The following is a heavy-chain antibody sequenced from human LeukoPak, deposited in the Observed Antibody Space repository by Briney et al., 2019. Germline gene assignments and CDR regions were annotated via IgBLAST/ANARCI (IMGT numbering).Heavy chain of an antibody. Sequence: GGSLRLTCAASGFTFDDYAMHWVRQAPGKGLEWVSGISWNSGSIGYADSVKGRFTISRDNAKNSLYLQMNSLRAEDTALYYCANSNDAFDIWGQGTMVTVSS. CDR3: ANSNDAFDI. V-gene: IGHV3-9*01. CDR1: GFTFDDYA. CDR2: ISWNSGSI. J-gene: IGHJ3*02.